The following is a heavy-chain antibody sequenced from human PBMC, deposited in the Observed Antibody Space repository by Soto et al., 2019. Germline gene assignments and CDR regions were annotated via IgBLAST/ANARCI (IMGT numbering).Heavy chain of an antibody. Sequence: QVQLVQSGAEGKKPGASVKVSCKASGYTFTSYYMHWVRQAPGQGLEWMGIINPSGGSTSYAQKFQGRVTMTRDTSTSTVYMELSSLRSEDTAVYYCARDNVVVVAATSGGFDYWGQGTLVTVSS. CDR1: GYTFTSYY. J-gene: IGHJ4*02. V-gene: IGHV1-46*01. CDR3: ARDNVVVVAATSGGFDY. CDR2: INPSGGST. D-gene: IGHD2-15*01.